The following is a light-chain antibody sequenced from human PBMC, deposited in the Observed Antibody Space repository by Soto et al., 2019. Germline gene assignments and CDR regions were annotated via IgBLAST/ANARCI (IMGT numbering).Light chain of an antibody. J-gene: IGKJ1*01. Sequence: IQMTQSPSTVSASVGDRVAITCRASQSIGIWLAWYQQKPGKAPRFLIYTASTLLGGVPSRFSGSGSGTEFTLTISSLQPDDFATYYCQQYRDYSWTFGQGNTVEIK. CDR1: QSIGIW. CDR2: TAS. CDR3: QQYRDYSWT. V-gene: IGKV1-5*03.